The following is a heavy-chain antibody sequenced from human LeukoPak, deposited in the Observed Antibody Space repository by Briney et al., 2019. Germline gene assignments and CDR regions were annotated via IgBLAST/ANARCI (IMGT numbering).Heavy chain of an antibody. D-gene: IGHD5-24*01. CDR2: MYYSGST. CDR3: ARDSRRDGYCY. V-gene: IGHV4-31*03. CDR1: GGSISNGVYY. Sequence: PSQSLSLTCTVSGGSISNGVYYWAWIRQHPEKGLEWIGYMYYSGSTYYNPSLKSRVTISVDTSKNQFSLKLSSVTAADTAVYYCARDSRRDGYCYWGQGTLVTVSS. J-gene: IGHJ4*02.